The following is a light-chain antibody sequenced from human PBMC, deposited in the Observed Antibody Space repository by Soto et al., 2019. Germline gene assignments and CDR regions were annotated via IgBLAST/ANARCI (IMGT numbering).Light chain of an antibody. CDR1: QSVSSN. V-gene: IGKV3-15*01. Sequence: EIVMTQSPATLSVSPGERATLSCRASQSVSSNLAWYQQKPGQAPRLLMYGASIRATGIPARFSGSGSGTAFTLTISSLQSEDFAVYYCQQYNNWPRTFGQGTKVEIK. CDR3: QQYNNWPRT. CDR2: GAS. J-gene: IGKJ1*01.